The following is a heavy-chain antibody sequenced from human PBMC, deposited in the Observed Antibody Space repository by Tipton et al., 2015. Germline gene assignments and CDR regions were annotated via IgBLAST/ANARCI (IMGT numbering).Heavy chain of an antibody. CDR2: VSWHGGNI. Sequence: SLRLSCAASTFTFDDYAMHWVRQAPGKGLEWVSGVSWHGGNIGYADSVKGRFTISRDNAKKSVYLQMDSLRPEDTALYYCAKAARVTLNYFDYWGQGTLVTVSS. CDR3: AKAARVTLNYFDY. J-gene: IGHJ4*02. D-gene: IGHD4-23*01. CDR1: TFTFDDYA. V-gene: IGHV3-9*01.